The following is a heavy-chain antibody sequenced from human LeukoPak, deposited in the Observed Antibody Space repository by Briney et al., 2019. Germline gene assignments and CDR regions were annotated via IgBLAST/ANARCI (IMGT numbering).Heavy chain of an antibody. CDR1: GFTVSSNY. CDR2: IYIGGST. CDR3: ARSGYSAYDYVFDY. D-gene: IGHD5-12*01. J-gene: IGHJ4*02. Sequence: GGSLRLSCAASGFTVSSNYMSWVRQAPGKGLEWVSVIYIGGSTYYADSVRGRFTISRDNAKNTLYRQINSLRAEDTAVYYCARSGYSAYDYVFDYWGQGTLVTVSS. V-gene: IGHV3-66*01.